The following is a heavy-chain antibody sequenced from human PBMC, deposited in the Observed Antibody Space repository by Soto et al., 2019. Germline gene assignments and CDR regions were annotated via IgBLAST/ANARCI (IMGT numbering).Heavy chain of an antibody. CDR1: GGSVSSGNYY. Sequence: QVQLQESGPGLVKPSETLSLTCTVSGGSVSSGNYYWSWIRQPPGKGLEWIGYIYYSGSTNYNPSLKSRVTISVDMSKNHFSLKLSSVTAADTAVYYCARLFCSGGSCYRSFDYSGQGTLVTVSS. CDR3: ARLFCSGGSCYRSFDY. J-gene: IGHJ4*02. V-gene: IGHV4-61*03. CDR2: IYYSGST. D-gene: IGHD2-15*01.